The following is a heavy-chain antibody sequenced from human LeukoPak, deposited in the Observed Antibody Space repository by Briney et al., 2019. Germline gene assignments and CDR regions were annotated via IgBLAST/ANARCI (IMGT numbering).Heavy chain of an antibody. CDR2: ISSSSSYI. J-gene: IGHJ3*02. D-gene: IGHD6-19*01. V-gene: IGHV3-21*01. CDR1: GFTFSSYS. Sequence: GGSLRLSCAASGFTFSSYSMNWVRQAPGKGLEWVSSISSSSSYIYYADSVKGRFTISRDNAKNSLYLQMNSLRAEDTAVYYCARDSLRIAVADTYDAFDIWGQGTMVTVSS. CDR3: ARDSLRIAVADTYDAFDI.